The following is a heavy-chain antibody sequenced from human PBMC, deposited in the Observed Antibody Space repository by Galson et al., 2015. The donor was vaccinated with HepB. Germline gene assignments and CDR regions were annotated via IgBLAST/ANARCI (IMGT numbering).Heavy chain of an antibody. CDR2: ISGNGGDT. Sequence: SLRLSCAASGFSFSAYAMTWVRQAPGKGLEWVSSISGNGGDTYYAGSVKGRFTISRDNSKNMLYLQMNSLRAEDTAIYYCARRLDSSGSYYWGQGTLVTVSS. CDR1: GFSFSAYA. V-gene: IGHV3-23*01. CDR3: ARRLDSSGSYY. J-gene: IGHJ4*02. D-gene: IGHD3-22*01.